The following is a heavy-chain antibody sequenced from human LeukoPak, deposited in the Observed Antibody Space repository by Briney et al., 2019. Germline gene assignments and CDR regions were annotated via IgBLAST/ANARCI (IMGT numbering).Heavy chain of an antibody. CDR1: GFSFSSYG. CDR3: ARDYRAAFDI. J-gene: IGHJ3*02. CDR2: ISGSSSTI. D-gene: IGHD1-26*01. Sequence: GGSLRLSCAASGFSFSSYGMNWVRQAPGKGLEWVSYISGSSSTIYYADSVKGRFTISRDNAKNSLFLQMNSLRDEDTAVYYCARDYRAAFDIWGQGTMVTVSS. V-gene: IGHV3-48*02.